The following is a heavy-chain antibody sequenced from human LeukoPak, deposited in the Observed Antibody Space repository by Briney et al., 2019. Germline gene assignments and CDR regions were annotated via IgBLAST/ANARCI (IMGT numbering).Heavy chain of an antibody. J-gene: IGHJ4*02. V-gene: IGHV1-2*02. D-gene: IGHD3-16*01. CDR1: GYTFTGYY. CDR3: ARDNDSRDPPHFDY. CDR2: INPNSGGT. Sequence: ASVTVSCKASGYTFTGYYMHWVRQAPGQGLEWMGWINPNSGGTNYAQKFQGRVTMARDTSISTAYMELSRLRSEDTAVYYCARDNDSRDPPHFDYWGQGTLVTVSS.